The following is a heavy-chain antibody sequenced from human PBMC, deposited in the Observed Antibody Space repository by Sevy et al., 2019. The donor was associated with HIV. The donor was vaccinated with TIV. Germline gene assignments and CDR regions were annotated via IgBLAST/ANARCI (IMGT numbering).Heavy chain of an antibody. J-gene: IGHJ4*02. Sequence: GGSLRLSCAASGFTFSKYSMGWVRQPPGKGLEWVSTLSFGWGEINYADSVKGRFTISRDNSKSSVYLQMNNLRPEDTAVYYCAGEGCTNPLDNGGRGTWVTVS. V-gene: IGHV3-23*01. CDR3: AGEGCTNPLDN. CDR2: LSFGWGEI. CDR1: GFTFSKYS. D-gene: IGHD2-8*01.